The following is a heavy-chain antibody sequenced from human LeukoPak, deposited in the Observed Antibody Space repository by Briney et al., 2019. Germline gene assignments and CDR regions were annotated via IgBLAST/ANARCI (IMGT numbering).Heavy chain of an antibody. CDR3: ARDRPTYCGGDCFQDAFDI. D-gene: IGHD2-21*01. V-gene: IGHV4-4*07. CDR2: VHKSASP. J-gene: IGHJ3*02. Sequence: SETLSLTCTVSGASISNYYWTWIRQPAGKGLEWIGRVHKSASPNYNPSLKSRVTMSVDTSKNQFSLKLSSVTAADTAVYYCARDRPTYCGGDCFQDAFDIWGQGTMVTVSS. CDR1: GASISNYY.